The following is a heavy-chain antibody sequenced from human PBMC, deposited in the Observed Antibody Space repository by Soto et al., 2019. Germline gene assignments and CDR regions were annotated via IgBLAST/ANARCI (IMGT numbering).Heavy chain of an antibody. V-gene: IGHV4-39*01. CDR1: GGSISGSYYY. J-gene: IGHJ2*01. CDR3: ARSAIATHWFFDL. D-gene: IGHD5-18*01. CDR2: VFYTGFT. Sequence: PSETLSLTCAVSGGSISGSYYYWAWLRQSPGKGPEGIGGVFYTGFTSYNPSLESRVSVSVDTSKSQFSLKLSAVTAADTAVYYCARSAIATHWFFDLWGRGTLVTVSS.